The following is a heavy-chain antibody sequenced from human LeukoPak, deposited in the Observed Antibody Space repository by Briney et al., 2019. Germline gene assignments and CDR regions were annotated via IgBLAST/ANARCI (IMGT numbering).Heavy chain of an antibody. D-gene: IGHD6-13*01. CDR3: TRVTGYVMEDYFDY. J-gene: IGHJ4*02. CDR2: IYYSGST. Sequence: SETLSLTCTVSGGSISSYYWSWIRQPPGKGLEWIGYIYYSGSTNYNPSLKSRVTISVDTSKNQFSLRLSSVTAADTAVYYCTRVTGYVMEDYFDYWGQGTLVTVSS. V-gene: IGHV4-59*01. CDR1: GGSISSYY.